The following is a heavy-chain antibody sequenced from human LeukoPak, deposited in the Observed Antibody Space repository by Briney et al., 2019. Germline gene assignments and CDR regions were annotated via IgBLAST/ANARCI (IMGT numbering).Heavy chain of an antibody. D-gene: IGHD3-10*01. J-gene: IGHJ5*02. V-gene: IGHV1-46*01. CDR3: ARASSDFGELFP. CDR2: INPSSGST. Sequence: ASVKVSCKASGYTFTSYYMHWVRQAPGQGLEWMGIINPSSGSTSYTQKFQGRVTMTRDTSTSTVYMDLSSLRSKDTAVYYCARASSDFGELFPWGQGTLVTVSS. CDR1: GYTFTSYY.